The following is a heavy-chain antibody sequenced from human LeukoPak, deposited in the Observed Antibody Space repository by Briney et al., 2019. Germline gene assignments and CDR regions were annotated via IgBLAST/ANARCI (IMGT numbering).Heavy chain of an antibody. V-gene: IGHV3-23*01. Sequence: PGGSLRLSCAASGFTFSSYGMHWVRQAPGKGLEWVSTITDNAGRTYYADSLKGRFTISRDNSKNTLYLQMKSLRAEDTAVYYCASHGDYGVGGHYFDYWGQGILVTVSS. D-gene: IGHD4-17*01. CDR1: GFTFSSYG. J-gene: IGHJ4*02. CDR2: ITDNAGRT. CDR3: ASHGDYGVGGHYFDY.